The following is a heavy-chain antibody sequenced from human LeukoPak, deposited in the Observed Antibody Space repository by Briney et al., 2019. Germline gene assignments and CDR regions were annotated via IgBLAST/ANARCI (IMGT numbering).Heavy chain of an antibody. CDR1: GGSISSYY. CDR3: AREWPKCGGDCYGHWYFDL. D-gene: IGHD2-21*02. J-gene: IGHJ2*01. Sequence: SETLSLTCTVSGGSISSYYWSWIRQPPGKGLEWIGYIYYSGSTNYNPSLKSRATISVDTSKNQFSLKLSSVTAADTAVYYCAREWPKCGGDCYGHWYFDLWGRGTLVTVSS. V-gene: IGHV4-59*01. CDR2: IYYSGST.